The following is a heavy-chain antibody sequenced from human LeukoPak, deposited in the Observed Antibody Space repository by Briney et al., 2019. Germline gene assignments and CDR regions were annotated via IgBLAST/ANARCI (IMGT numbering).Heavy chain of an antibody. CDR1: GRTFTSYA. CDR3: AKDSNRLVGPTTFDY. D-gene: IGHD1-26*01. CDR2: VTGSGGAS. Sequence: PGGSLRLSCAASGRTFTSYAMGWVRQAPGKGLEWVSAVTGSGGASYYADSVKGRFTISKDNSKNTLFLQMNSLRAEDTAVYYCAKDSNRLVGPTTFDYWGRGTLVTVSS. V-gene: IGHV3-23*01. J-gene: IGHJ4*02.